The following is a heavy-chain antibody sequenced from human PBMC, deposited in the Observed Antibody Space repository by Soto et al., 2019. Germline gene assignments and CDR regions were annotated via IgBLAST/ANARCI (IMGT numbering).Heavy chain of an antibody. Sequence: SETLSLTCAVYGGSFSGYYWSWIRQPPGKGLEWIGEINHSGSTNYNPSLKSRVTISVDTSKNQFSLKLSSVTAADTAVYYCARGYGSGSYVVSYYYYMDVWGKGTTVTVSS. D-gene: IGHD3-10*01. CDR1: GGSFSGYY. CDR3: ARGYGSGSYVVSYYYYMDV. V-gene: IGHV4-34*01. J-gene: IGHJ6*03. CDR2: INHSGST.